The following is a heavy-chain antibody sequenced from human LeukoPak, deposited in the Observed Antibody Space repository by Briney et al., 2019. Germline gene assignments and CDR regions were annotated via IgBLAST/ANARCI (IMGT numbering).Heavy chain of an antibody. D-gene: IGHD5-12*01. CDR3: ARDPGYSGFDGLDY. CDR1: GGSISSSSYY. Sequence: SETLSLTCTVSGGSISSSSYYWGWIRQPPGKGLEWIGSIYYSGSTYYNPSLKSRVTISVDTSKNQFSLKLSSVTAADTAVYYCARDPGYSGFDGLDYWGQGTLVTVSS. V-gene: IGHV4-39*02. J-gene: IGHJ4*02. CDR2: IYYSGST.